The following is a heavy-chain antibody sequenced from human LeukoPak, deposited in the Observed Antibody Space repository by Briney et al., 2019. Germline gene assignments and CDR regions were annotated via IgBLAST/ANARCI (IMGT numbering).Heavy chain of an antibody. CDR2: FDPEDGET. V-gene: IGHV1-24*01. Sequence: ASVKVSCKVSGYTLTELSMHWVRQAPGKGLVWMGGFDPEDGETIYAQKFQGRVTMTEDTSTDTAYMELSSLRSEDTAVYYCATDPYYDSSGYYFRFDPWGQGTLVTVSS. D-gene: IGHD3-22*01. CDR3: ATDPYYDSSGYYFRFDP. J-gene: IGHJ5*02. CDR1: GYTLTELS.